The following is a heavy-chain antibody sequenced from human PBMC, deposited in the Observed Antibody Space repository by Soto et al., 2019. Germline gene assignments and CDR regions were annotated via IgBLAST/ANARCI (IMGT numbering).Heavy chain of an antibody. CDR2: ISSGSATI. D-gene: IGHD2-2*01. CDR1: GFTFSTYS. CDR3: ARGSPQHPY. V-gene: IGHV3-48*01. Sequence: GGSLRHSCAASGFTFSTYSMNWFRQAPGKGLEWVSYISSGSATIYYADSVKGRFTISRDNAKNPLFLQMNSLRAEDTAVYYYARGSPQHPYWGQGTLVTVSS. J-gene: IGHJ4*02.